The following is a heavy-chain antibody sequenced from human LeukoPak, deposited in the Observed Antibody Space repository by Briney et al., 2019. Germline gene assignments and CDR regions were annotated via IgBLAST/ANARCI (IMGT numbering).Heavy chain of an antibody. Sequence: ASVKVSCKASGYTFTSYAMNWVRQAPGQGLEWMGWINTNTGNPTYAQGFTGRFVFSLDTSVSTAYLQISSLKAEDTAVYYCARGGSGSYSQYYYYYYGMDVWGQGTTVTVSS. J-gene: IGHJ6*02. V-gene: IGHV7-4-1*02. CDR2: INTNTGNP. D-gene: IGHD3-10*01. CDR1: GYTFTSYA. CDR3: ARGGSGSYSQYYYYYYGMDV.